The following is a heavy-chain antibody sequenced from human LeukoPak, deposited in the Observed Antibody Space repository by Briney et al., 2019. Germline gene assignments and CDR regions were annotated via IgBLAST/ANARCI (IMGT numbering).Heavy chain of an antibody. CDR3: TTAIADKVTTVTTPWDAFDI. D-gene: IGHD4-17*01. CDR2: IKSKTDGGTT. V-gene: IGHV3-15*01. Sequence: PGGSLRLSCAASGFTFSNAWMSWVRQAPGKGLEWVGRIKSKTDGGTTDYAAPVKGRFTISRDDSKNTLYLQMNSLKTEDTAVYYCTTAIADKVTTVTTPWDAFDIWGQGTMVTVSS. CDR1: GFTFSNAW. J-gene: IGHJ3*02.